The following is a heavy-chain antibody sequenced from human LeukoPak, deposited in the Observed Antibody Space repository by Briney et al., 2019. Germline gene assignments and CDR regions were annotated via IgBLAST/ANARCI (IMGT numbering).Heavy chain of an antibody. D-gene: IGHD1-20*01. J-gene: IGHJ4*02. Sequence: PSETLSLTCAVYGGSFSGYYWSWIRQPPGKGLEWVGEINHSGSTNYNPSLKSRVTISVDTSKNQFSLKLSSVTAADTAVYYCARTRTITGTTDYWGQGTLVTVSS. CDR3: ARTRTITGTTDY. CDR1: GGSFSGYY. CDR2: INHSGST. V-gene: IGHV4-34*01.